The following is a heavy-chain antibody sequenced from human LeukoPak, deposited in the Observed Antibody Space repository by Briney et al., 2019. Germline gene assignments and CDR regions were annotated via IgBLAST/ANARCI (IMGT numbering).Heavy chain of an antibody. Sequence: SETLSLTCAVYGGSFSGYYWSWIRQPPGKGLEWIGEINHSGSTNYNPSLKSRVTISVDTSKNQFSLKLSSVTAADTAVYYCAGGPAAAGNIDYWGQGTLVTVSS. CDR2: INHSGST. CDR3: AGGPAAAGNIDY. CDR1: GGSFSGYY. J-gene: IGHJ4*02. V-gene: IGHV4-34*01. D-gene: IGHD6-13*01.